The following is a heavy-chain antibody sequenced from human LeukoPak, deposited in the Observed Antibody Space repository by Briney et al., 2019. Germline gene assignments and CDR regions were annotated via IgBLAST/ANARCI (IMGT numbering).Heavy chain of an antibody. CDR2: INAGNGNT. V-gene: IGHV1-3*01. Sequence: GASVKVSCKASGYTFTTHVFHWVHQAPGQRLEWMGLINAGNGNTKYSQKFQGRVTITRDTSASTAYMELSSLRSDDTAVYYCARESRLSLSSSWNYYFDYWGQGTLVTVSS. J-gene: IGHJ4*02. CDR3: ARESRLSLSSSWNYYFDY. CDR1: GYTFTTHV. D-gene: IGHD6-13*01.